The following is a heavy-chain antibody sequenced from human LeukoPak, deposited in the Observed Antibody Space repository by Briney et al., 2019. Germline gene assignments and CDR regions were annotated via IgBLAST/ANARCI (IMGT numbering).Heavy chain of an antibody. CDR1: GGSISSYY. D-gene: IGHD3-10*01. CDR2: IYYSGST. J-gene: IGHJ5*02. V-gene: IGHV4-59*01. CDR3: ARDPGYGSGSYYNDNWFDP. Sequence: SETLSLTCAASGGSISSYYWSWIRQPPGKGLEWIGYIYYSGSTNYNPSLKSRVTISVDTSKNQFSLKLSSVTAADTAVYYCARDPGYGSGSYYNDNWFDPWGQGTLVTVSS.